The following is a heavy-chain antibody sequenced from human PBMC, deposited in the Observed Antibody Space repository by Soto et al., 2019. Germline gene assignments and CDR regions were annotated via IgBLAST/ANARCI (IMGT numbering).Heavy chain of an antibody. V-gene: IGHV5-10-1*01. D-gene: IGHD3-9*01. J-gene: IGHJ6*02. CDR3: ARVTGYPNYYGMDV. CDR2: IDPSDSYT. CDR1: GYRFTSYW. Sequence: PGESLKISCKGSGYRFTSYWITWVRQMPGKGLEWMGRIDPSDSYTNYSPSFQGHVSMSADKSISTAYLQWSSLKASDTAMYYCARVTGYPNYYGMDVWGQGTTVTFSS.